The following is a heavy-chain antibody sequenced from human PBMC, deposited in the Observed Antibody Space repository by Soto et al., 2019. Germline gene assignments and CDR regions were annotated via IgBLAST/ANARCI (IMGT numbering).Heavy chain of an antibody. J-gene: IGHJ5*02. CDR1: GGSFSGYY. CDR3: ARGRVLRFLEWLSRLFDP. CDR2: INHSGST. Sequence: SETLSLTCAVYGGSFSGYYWSWIRHPPGKGLEWIGEINHSGSTNYNPSLKSRVTISVDTSKNQFSLKLSSVTAADTAVYYCARGRVLRFLEWLSRLFDPWGQGTLVTVSS. D-gene: IGHD3-3*01. V-gene: IGHV4-34*01.